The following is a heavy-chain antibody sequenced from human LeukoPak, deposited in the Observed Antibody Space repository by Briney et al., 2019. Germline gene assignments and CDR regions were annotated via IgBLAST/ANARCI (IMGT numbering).Heavy chain of an antibody. CDR3: ARVGDTAMGFDY. CDR2: IYYRGST. V-gene: IGHV4-59*12. D-gene: IGHD5-18*01. CDR1: GGSMNSYY. J-gene: IGHJ4*02. Sequence: SETLSLTCTVSGGSMNSYYWSWIRQPPGKGLEWVGYIYYRGSTSYNPSLKSRVTISLDMSKNQFSLKLSSVTAADTAVYYCARVGDTAMGFDYWGQGTLVTVSS.